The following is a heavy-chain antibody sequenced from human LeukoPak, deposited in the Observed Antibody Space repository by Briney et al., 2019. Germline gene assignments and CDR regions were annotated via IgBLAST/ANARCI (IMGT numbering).Heavy chain of an antibody. V-gene: IGHV3-9*03. J-gene: IGHJ4*02. CDR1: GFTFDDYA. CDR2: ISWNSGSI. D-gene: IGHD1-1*01. CDR3: AKGAKLEPRGYFDY. Sequence: GGSLRLSCAASGFTFDDYAMHWVRQAPGKGLEGVSGISWNSGSIVYAGSVKGGFTISRDNAKNCLYVQMNSLSAEDMALYYCAKGAKLEPRGYFDYWGQGTLVTVSS.